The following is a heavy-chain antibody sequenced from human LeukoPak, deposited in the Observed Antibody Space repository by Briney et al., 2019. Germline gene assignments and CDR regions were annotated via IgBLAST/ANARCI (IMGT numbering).Heavy chain of an antibody. CDR2: IDPNSGGT. Sequence: ASVKVSCKASGYIFTDYYVHRIRQAPGQGLEWMGWIDPNSGGTHHAPNFQGRATMTRDTSSSTVYMDLSRLRSADTAIYYCARSRTPFYYYGMHVWGLGTSVNVSS. V-gene: IGHV1-2*02. J-gene: IGHJ6*02. CDR1: GYIFTDYY. D-gene: IGHD1-1*01. CDR3: ARSRTPFYYYGMHV.